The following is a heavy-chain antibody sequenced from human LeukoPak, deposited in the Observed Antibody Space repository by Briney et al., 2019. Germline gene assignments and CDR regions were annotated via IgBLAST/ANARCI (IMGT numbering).Heavy chain of an antibody. CDR1: GFTVSSNY. Sequence: GGSLRLSCAASGFTVSSNYMSWVRQAPGKGLECVSVIYSGGSTYYADSVKGRFTISRDNSKNTPYLQMNSLRAEDTAVYYCARARLYYYDSSGYQYYFDYWGQGTLVTVSS. J-gene: IGHJ4*02. V-gene: IGHV3-53*01. CDR2: IYSGGST. CDR3: ARARLYYYDSSGYQYYFDY. D-gene: IGHD3-22*01.